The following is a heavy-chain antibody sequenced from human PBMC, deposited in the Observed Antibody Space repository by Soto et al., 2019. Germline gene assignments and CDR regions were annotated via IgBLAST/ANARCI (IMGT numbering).Heavy chain of an antibody. CDR2: ISYEGSNK. J-gene: IGHJ6*02. Sequence: QVQLVESGGGVVQPGRSLRLSCAASGFTFSSYAMHWVRQAPGKGLEWVAVISYEGSNKYYADSVRGRFTISRDNSKNTIDLQMNSVRAEDTAVYYCARLDDYDILTGYSNYYYGMDVWGQGTTVTVSS. CDR3: ARLDDYDILTGYSNYYYGMDV. D-gene: IGHD3-9*01. V-gene: IGHV3-30-3*01. CDR1: GFTFSSYA.